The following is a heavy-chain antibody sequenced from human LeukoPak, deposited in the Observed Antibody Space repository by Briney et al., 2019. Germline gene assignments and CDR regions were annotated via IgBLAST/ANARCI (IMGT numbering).Heavy chain of an antibody. V-gene: IGHV4-34*01. D-gene: IGHD4-17*01. CDR3: ARVGYETQRRVLSAVTIPTPGAFDV. Sequence: SETLSLTCAVYGGSFSNYYWSWIRQPPGKGLEWIVDIYHTGSTTYNPSLKSRVTISVYTCKKQFSLMPSSVTAADTAVYYCARVGYETQRRVLSAVTIPTPGAFDVWGQGTLVAVSS. CDR2: IYHTGST. J-gene: IGHJ3*01. CDR1: GGSFSNYY.